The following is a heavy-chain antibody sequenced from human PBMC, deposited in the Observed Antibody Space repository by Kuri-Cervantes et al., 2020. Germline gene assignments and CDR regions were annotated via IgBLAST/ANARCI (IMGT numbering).Heavy chain of an antibody. CDR2: INPSGGST. CDR3: ARLSSYYGSGSYETEDY. D-gene: IGHD3-10*01. V-gene: IGHV1-46*01. CDR1: GYTFTSYY. Sequence: ASVKVSCKASGYTFTSYYMHWVRQAPGQGLEWMGIINPSGGSTSYAQKFQGRVTMTRNTSISTAYMELSSLRPEDTAVYYCARLSSYYGSGSYETEDYWGQGTLVTVSS. J-gene: IGHJ4*02.